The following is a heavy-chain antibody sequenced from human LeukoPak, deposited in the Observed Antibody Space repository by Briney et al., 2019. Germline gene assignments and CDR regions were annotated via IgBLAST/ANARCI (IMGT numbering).Heavy chain of an antibody. V-gene: IGHV3-23*01. J-gene: IGHJ4*02. CDR1: GFTFSNYA. CDR2: ISGSGGST. CDR3: AKDLILDSRGY. D-gene: IGHD3-16*01. Sequence: GGSLRLSCAASGFTFSNYAMSGGREAPGEGVEWVSAISGSGGSTYYADSVKGRFTISRDNSKNTLYLQMNSLRAEDTAVYYCAKDLILDSRGYWGQGTLVTVSS.